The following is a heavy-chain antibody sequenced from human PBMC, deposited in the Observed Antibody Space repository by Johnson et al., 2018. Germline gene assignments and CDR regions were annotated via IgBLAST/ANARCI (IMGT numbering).Heavy chain of an antibody. D-gene: IGHD1-7*01. CDR2: ISNDGSNR. CDR3: AKEAVNWNLPRGGLDI. Sequence: QVQLVQSGGGVVTPGRSLRLSCAASGFTFSGYVMHWVRPAPGKGLEWVAVISNDGSNRYYGDSVKGRFTISRDNSENTLYLQMNSLRADDTAVYHCAKEAVNWNLPRGGLDIWGQGTMVTVSS. CDR1: GFTFSGYV. J-gene: IGHJ3*02. V-gene: IGHV3-30*18.